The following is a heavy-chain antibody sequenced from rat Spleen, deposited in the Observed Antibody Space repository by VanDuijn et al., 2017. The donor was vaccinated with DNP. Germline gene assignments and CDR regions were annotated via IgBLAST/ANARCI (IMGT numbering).Heavy chain of an antibody. Sequence: EVQLQESGPGLVKPSQSLSLTCSVTGYSITSNYWAWIRKFPGNKMEWIGYISYSGSTGYNPSLKSRISITRDTSRNQFFLQLNSVTTEDTATYYCARGLNYGGYNYYWYFDFWGPGTMVTVSS. CDR2: ISYSGST. V-gene: IGHV3-1*01. D-gene: IGHD1-11*01. J-gene: IGHJ1*01. CDR1: GYSITSNY. CDR3: ARGLNYGGYNYYWYFDF.